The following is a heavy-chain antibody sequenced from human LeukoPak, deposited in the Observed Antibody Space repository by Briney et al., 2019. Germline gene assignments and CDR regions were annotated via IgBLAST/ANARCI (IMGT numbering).Heavy chain of an antibody. CDR2: IYYSGST. D-gene: IGHD5/OR15-5a*01. Sequence: PSETLSLTCTVSGGSVSSGTYYWSWIRQPPGKGLEWIGYIYYSGSTNYNPSLKSRVTISVDTSKNQFSLKLSSVTAADTAVYYCAGHLSTESDAFDIWGQGTMVTVSS. J-gene: IGHJ3*02. CDR1: GGSVSSGTYY. CDR3: AGHLSTESDAFDI. V-gene: IGHV4-61*01.